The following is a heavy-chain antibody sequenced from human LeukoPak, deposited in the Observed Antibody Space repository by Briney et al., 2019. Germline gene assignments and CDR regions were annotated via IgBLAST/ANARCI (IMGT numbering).Heavy chain of an antibody. D-gene: IGHD2-21*02. Sequence: SGGSLRLSCAASGFTFSSYAMHWVRQAPGKGLEWVAVISYDGSNKYYADSVKGRFTISRDNSKNTLYLQINSLRVEDTAVYFCARDRLLYLDYWGQGTPVTVSS. V-gene: IGHV3-30*14. J-gene: IGHJ4*02. CDR3: ARDRLLYLDY. CDR2: ISYDGSNK. CDR1: GFTFSSYA.